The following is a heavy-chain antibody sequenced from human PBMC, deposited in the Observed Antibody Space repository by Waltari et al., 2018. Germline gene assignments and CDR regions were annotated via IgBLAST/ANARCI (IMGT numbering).Heavy chain of an antibody. CDR1: GFTFSSYT. CDR2: ISSSSRNI. V-gene: IGHV3-21*01. J-gene: IGHJ4*02. CDR3: AKEKGRGWYYFDY. D-gene: IGHD6-19*01. Sequence: VQLVESGGGLVKPGGSLRLSCAASGFTFSSYTINWVRRAPGKGLEWVSSISSSSRNIYYADSVKGRFTISRDNAKRSLYLQMNSLRAEDTAVYYCAKEKGRGWYYFDYWGQGTLVTV.